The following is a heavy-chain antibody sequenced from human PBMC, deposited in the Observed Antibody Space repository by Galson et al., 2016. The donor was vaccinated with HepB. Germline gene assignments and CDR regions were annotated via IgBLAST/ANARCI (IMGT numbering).Heavy chain of an antibody. V-gene: IGHV5-51*03. CDR1: GYSFRTSW. D-gene: IGHD3-16*01. CDR3: AREAGDFDY. CDR2: IYPDDSDT. Sequence: QSGAEVKKPGESLKISCKASGYSFRTSWIAWVRQMPGKGLEWMGIIYPDDSDTRYSPSFQGQVTISADKSISTAFLQWSSLKASDTATYYCAREAGDFDYWGQGTLVTVSS. J-gene: IGHJ4*02.